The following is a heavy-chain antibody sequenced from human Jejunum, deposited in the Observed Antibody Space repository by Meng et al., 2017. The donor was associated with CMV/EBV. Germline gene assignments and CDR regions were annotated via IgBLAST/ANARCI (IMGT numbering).Heavy chain of an antibody. CDR2: INPNSGGT. J-gene: IGHJ4*02. V-gene: IGHV1-2*02. CDR1: GSTFTGYY. D-gene: IGHD6-6*01. Sequence: KASGSTFTGYYMHWVRQAPGQGLEWMGWINPNSGGTNYAQNFQGRVTMTRDTSISTAYMELSRLTSDDTAVYYCAVGLSSSDFDYWGQGTLVTVSS. CDR3: AVGLSSSDFDY.